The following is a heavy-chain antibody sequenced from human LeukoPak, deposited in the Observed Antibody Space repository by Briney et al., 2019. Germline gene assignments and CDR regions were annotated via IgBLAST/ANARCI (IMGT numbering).Heavy chain of an antibody. CDR3: AREIGSGSWDY. V-gene: IGHV1-2*02. CDR1: GYTFNGYY. J-gene: IGHJ4*02. D-gene: IGHD1-26*01. CDR2: INPNSGGT. Sequence: ASVKVSCKASGYTFNGYYMHWVRQAPGQGLEWMGWINPNSGGTNYVENFQGRVTMTRDTSISTVFLELSRLRSEDTAVYYCAREIGSGSWDYWGQGTLVTVSS.